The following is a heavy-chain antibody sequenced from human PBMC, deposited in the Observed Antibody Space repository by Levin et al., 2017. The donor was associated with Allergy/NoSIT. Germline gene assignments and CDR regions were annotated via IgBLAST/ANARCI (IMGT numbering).Heavy chain of an antibody. V-gene: IGHV3-30*03. CDR1: GFTFSSYG. J-gene: IGHJ3*02. CDR3: ARVGSWWNAFDS. CDR2: ISYDGSNK. Sequence: GGSLRLSCAASGFTFSSYGMHWVRQAPGKGLEWVAVISYDGSNKYYADSVKGRFTISRDNSKNTLYLQMNSRRAEDTAVYYCARVGSWWNAFDSWGQGTMVTVSS. D-gene: IGHD1-26*01.